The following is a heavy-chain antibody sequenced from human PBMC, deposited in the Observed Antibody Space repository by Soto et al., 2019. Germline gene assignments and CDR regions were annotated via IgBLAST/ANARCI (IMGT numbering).Heavy chain of an antibody. Sequence: GASVKVSCKASGYTFTSYYMHWVRQAPGQGLEWMGIINPTGGSTTYAQKFQGRVTMTRDTSTSTVYMEPSSLRSEDTAVYYCARELPDGLGYWSQGTLVTVSS. CDR1: GYTFTSYY. V-gene: IGHV1-46*01. D-gene: IGHD3-16*01. CDR3: ARELPDGLGY. CDR2: INPTGGST. J-gene: IGHJ4*02.